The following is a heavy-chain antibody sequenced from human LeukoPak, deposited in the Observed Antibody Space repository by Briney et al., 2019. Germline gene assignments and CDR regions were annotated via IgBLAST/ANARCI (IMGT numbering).Heavy chain of an antibody. Sequence: GGSLRLSCAASGFTFSSYAMSWVRQAPGKGLEWVSAISGSGGSTYYADSVKGRFTISRDNSKNTLYLQMNSLRAEDTAVYYCAKIDLLRYFDWLKNAFDIWGQGTMVTVSS. J-gene: IGHJ3*02. D-gene: IGHD3-9*01. CDR2: ISGSGGST. CDR1: GFTFSSYA. V-gene: IGHV3-23*01. CDR3: AKIDLLRYFDWLKNAFDI.